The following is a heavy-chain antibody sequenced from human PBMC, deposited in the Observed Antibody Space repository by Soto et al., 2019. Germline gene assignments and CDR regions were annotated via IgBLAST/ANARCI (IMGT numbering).Heavy chain of an antibody. Sequence: VQLVESGGGVVQPGKSLRLSCVASGFMFKSYPMHWVRQAPGKGLEWVAVISYDGSNKYFAESVKGRFTISRDNSKNTLYLQMNSLRAEDTAVYYCVRDSPLMIHWGAFDVWGQGTILTVSS. CDR3: VRDSPLMIHWGAFDV. CDR1: GFMFKSYP. V-gene: IGHV3-30*03. J-gene: IGHJ3*01. D-gene: IGHD7-27*01. CDR2: ISYDGSNK.